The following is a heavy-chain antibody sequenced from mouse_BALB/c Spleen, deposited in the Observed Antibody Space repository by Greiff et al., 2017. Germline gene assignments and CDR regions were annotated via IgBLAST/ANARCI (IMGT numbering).Heavy chain of an antibody. D-gene: IGHD2-4*01. Sequence: EVMLVESGGGLVKPGGSLKLSCAASGFAFSSYDMSWVRQTPEKRLEWVAYISSGGGSTYYPDTVKSRFTISRDNAKNTLYLQMSSLKSEDTAMYYCARPGYDYDGFAYWGQGTLVTVSA. CDR2: ISSGGGST. CDR1: GFAFSSYD. CDR3: ARPGYDYDGFAY. V-gene: IGHV5-12-1*01. J-gene: IGHJ3*01.